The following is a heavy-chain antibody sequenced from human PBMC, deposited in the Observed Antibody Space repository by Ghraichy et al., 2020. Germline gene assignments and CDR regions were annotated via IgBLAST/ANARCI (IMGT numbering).Heavy chain of an antibody. CDR1: GFTFSDYG. CDR2: ISSSSNTI. V-gene: IGHV3-48*02. CDR3: VRAMPTATTWSGELI. Sequence: GGSLRLSCAASGFTFSDYGMHWVRQAPGKGLEWVSFISSSSNTIYYADSVKGRFTISRDNAENSLYLQMNSLRDADTAFYYCVRAMPTATTWSGELIWGQGTMVTVSS. D-gene: IGHD3-10*01. J-gene: IGHJ3*02.